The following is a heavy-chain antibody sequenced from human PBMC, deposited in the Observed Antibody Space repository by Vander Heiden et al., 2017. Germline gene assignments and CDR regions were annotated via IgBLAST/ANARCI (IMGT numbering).Heavy chain of an antibody. J-gene: IGHJ4*02. CDR2: RNEYGSTT. Sequence: EVQLVESGGGLVQPGGSLRLSCAASGFTFSRYWMHWVRQVPGKGLVWVSRRNEYGSTTNYADSVKGRFTISRDNAKNMLYLQMNSLRAEDTAVDYCSRDVGGGSSYCGQGSLVTVSS. CDR1: GFTFSRYW. CDR3: SRDVGGGSSY. V-gene: IGHV3-74*01. D-gene: IGHD2-15*01.